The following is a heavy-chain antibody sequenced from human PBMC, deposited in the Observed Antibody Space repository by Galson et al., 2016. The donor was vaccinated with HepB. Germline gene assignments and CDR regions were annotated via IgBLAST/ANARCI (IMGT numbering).Heavy chain of an antibody. CDR1: GFTFDDYG. D-gene: IGHD4-23*01. Sequence: SLRLSCAASGFTFDDYGMHWVRQAPGKGLEWVSGISWNSGRIGYADSVKGRFTISRDNAKNSLYLQMNSLRAEDTALYYCAKDTWASAVADFDYWGQGTLVTVSS. CDR2: ISWNSGRI. J-gene: IGHJ4*02. V-gene: IGHV3-9*01. CDR3: AKDTWASAVADFDY.